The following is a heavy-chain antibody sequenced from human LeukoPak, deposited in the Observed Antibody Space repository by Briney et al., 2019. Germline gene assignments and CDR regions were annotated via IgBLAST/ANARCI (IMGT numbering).Heavy chain of an antibody. Sequence: GSLRLSCAASGFTFSSYWMSWVRQPPGKGLEWIGEIYHSGSTNYNPSLKSRVTISVDKSKNQFSLKLSPATAADTAVYYCARGGAFDIWGQGTMVTVSS. D-gene: IGHD3-10*01. CDR1: GFTFSSYW. J-gene: IGHJ3*02. V-gene: IGHV4-4*02. CDR2: IYHSGST. CDR3: ARGGAFDI.